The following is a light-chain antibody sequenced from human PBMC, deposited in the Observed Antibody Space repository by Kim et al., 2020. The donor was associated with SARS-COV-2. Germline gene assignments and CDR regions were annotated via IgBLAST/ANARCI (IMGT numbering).Light chain of an antibody. CDR3: QQYSKSPWT. V-gene: IGKV3-20*01. CDR2: GAS. CDR1: QIVNNY. Sequence: SLSPKETATLSCRASQIVNNYLAWYQKKPGQAPRLLIYGASKRAAGIPDRFSGSGSETDFTLNISGLEPEDFAVYYCQQYSKSPWTFGQGTKVDIK. J-gene: IGKJ1*01.